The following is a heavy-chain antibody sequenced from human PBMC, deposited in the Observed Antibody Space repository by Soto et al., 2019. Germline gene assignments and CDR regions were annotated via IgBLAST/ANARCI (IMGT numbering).Heavy chain of an antibody. CDR2: IYYSGST. V-gene: IGHV4-31*03. Sequence: QVQLQESGPGLVKTSQTLSLTCTVSGGSISSGGYYWSWIRQHPGKGLEWIGYIYYSGSTYFNPSLKGRVTIPVDTSTNQFSLKVSSVTAADTAVYYCARSYTATTEANWFDPWGQGTLVTVSS. CDR3: ARSYTATTEANWFDP. D-gene: IGHD4-4*01. J-gene: IGHJ5*02. CDR1: GGSISSGGYY.